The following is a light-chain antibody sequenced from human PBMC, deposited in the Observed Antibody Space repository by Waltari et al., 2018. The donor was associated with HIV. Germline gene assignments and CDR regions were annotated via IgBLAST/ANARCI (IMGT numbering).Light chain of an antibody. CDR2: GVN. J-gene: IGLJ2*01. V-gene: IGLV2-11*01. Sequence: QSALTQPRSVSGSPGQSVSISCTGIISDVGGNKYVSWYQQYPGKPPKLILSGVNNRPSGVPDRFSGSKSGNTASLTISGLQAEDEADYFCYSYAGTSVLFGGGTKLTVL. CDR1: ISDVGGNKY. CDR3: YSYAGTSVL.